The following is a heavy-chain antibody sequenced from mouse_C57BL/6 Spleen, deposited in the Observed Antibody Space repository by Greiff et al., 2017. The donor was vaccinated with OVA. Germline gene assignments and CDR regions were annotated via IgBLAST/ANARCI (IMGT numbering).Heavy chain of an antibody. V-gene: IGHV5-17*01. CDR2: ISSGSSTI. CDR1: GFTFSDYG. Sequence: VQLQQSGGGLVKPGGSLKLSCAASGFTFSDYGMHWVRQAPEKGLEWVAYISSGSSTIYYADTVKGRFTISRDNAKNTLFLQMTSLRSEDTAMYYCARPGTAYWGQGTLVTVSA. J-gene: IGHJ3*01. CDR3: ARPGTAY. D-gene: IGHD3-3*01.